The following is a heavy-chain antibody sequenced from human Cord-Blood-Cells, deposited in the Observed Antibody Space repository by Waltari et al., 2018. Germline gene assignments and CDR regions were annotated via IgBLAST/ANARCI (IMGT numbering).Heavy chain of an antibody. Sequence: QLQLQESGPGLVKPSETLSLTCTVSVGSISSSSYYWGWIRQPPGKGLEWIGSIYYSGRTYYNPSLKSRVTISVDTSKNQFSLKLSSVTAADTAVYYCARRRSSSWYMGYYFDYWGQGTLVTVSS. CDR1: VGSISSSSYY. CDR2: IYYSGRT. CDR3: ARRRSSSWYMGYYFDY. J-gene: IGHJ4*02. D-gene: IGHD6-13*01. V-gene: IGHV4-39*01.